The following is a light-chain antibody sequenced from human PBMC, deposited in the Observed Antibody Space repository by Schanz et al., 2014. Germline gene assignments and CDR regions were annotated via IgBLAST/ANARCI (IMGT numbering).Light chain of an antibody. V-gene: IGKV1-16*01. CDR2: AAS. CDR3: QQYNGHSPPYT. J-gene: IGKJ2*01. CDR1: QGISNY. Sequence: DIQMTQSPSSLSASVGDRVTLTCRASQGISNYVAWYQQKPGKVPRLLIYAASTLQSGVPSRFTGSGSGTEFTLTISCLQPDDFATYYCQQYNGHSPPYTFGQGTKVEIK.